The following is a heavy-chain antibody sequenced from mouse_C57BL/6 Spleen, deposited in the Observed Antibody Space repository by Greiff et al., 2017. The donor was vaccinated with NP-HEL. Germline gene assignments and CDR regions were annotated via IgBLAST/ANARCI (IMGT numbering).Heavy chain of an antibody. CDR3: ARGELLYAMDY. CDR1: GYTFTDYY. CDR2: IYPGSGNT. J-gene: IGHJ4*01. Sequence: VKLMESGAELVRPGASVKLSCKASGYTFTDYYINWVKQRPGQGLEWIARIYPGSGNTYYNEKFKGKATLTAEKSSSTAYMQLSSLTSEDSAVYFCARGELLYAMDYWGQGTSVTVSS. V-gene: IGHV1-76*01.